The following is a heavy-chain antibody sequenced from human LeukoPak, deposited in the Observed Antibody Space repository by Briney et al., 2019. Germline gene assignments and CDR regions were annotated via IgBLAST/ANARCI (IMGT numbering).Heavy chain of an antibody. CDR2: ISWDGAST. Sequence: GGSLRLSCAASGFTFDDYTMHWVRQAPGKGLEWVSLISWDGASTDYADSVKGRITIPRDNSKNSLYLQMNSLRTEDTALYYCAKDVATSGYGGYYYYMDVWGKGTTVTIPS. D-gene: IGHD5-12*01. CDR3: AKDVATSGYGGYYYYMDV. V-gene: IGHV3-43*01. J-gene: IGHJ6*03. CDR1: GFTFDDYT.